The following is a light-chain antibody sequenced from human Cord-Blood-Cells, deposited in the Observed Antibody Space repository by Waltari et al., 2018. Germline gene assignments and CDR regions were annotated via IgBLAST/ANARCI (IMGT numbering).Light chain of an antibody. J-gene: IGLJ3*02. CDR1: SSDVGGYNY. Sequence: QSALTQPASVSGSPGQSITISCTGTSSDVGGYNYVSWYQQHPGKAPKLMIYDVSKRPSGVSHRFSGSKSGNTASLTISGLQAEDEADYYCSSYTGSSTFWVFGGGTKLTVL. CDR3: SSYTGSSTFWV. CDR2: DVS. V-gene: IGLV2-14*01.